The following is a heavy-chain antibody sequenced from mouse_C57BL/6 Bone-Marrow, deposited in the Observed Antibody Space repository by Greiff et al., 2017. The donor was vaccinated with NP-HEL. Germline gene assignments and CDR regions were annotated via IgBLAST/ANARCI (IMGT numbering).Heavy chain of an antibody. D-gene: IGHD2-5*01. CDR1: GYTFTSYG. CDR2: IYPSSGNT. CDR3: ARCSYSNLDY. Sequence: VQLQQSGAELARPGASVKLSCKASGYTFTSYGISWVKQRTGQGLEWIGEIYPSSGNTYYNEKFKGKATLTADKSSSTAYMELRSLTSEDSAVYFCARCSYSNLDYWGQGTTLTVSS. V-gene: IGHV1-81*01. J-gene: IGHJ2*01.